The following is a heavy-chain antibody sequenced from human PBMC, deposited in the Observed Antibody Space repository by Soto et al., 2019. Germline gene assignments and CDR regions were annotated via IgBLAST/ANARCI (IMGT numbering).Heavy chain of an antibody. CDR2: IIPIFGTA. V-gene: IGHV1-69*13. Sequence: SVKVSCKASGGTVSSYAISWVRQAPGQGLEWMGGIIPIFGTANYAQKVQGRVTITADESTSTAYMELSSLRYEDTAVYYFARVWTYSSGWYGAFDIWGQGTRVTVS. CDR1: GGTVSSYA. D-gene: IGHD6-19*01. CDR3: ARVWTYSSGWYGAFDI. J-gene: IGHJ3*02.